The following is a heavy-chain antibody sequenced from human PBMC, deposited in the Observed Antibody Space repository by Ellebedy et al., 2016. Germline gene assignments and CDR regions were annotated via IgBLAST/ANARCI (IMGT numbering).Heavy chain of an antibody. CDR3: ARSPVQDAFDI. CDR2: IYYSGST. Sequence: SETLSLTCTVSGGSISSGGYYWSWIRQHPGKGLEWIGYIYYSGSTNYNPSLKSRVTISVDTSKNQFSLKLSSVTAADTAVYYCARSPVQDAFDIWGQGTMVTVSS. V-gene: IGHV4-61*08. D-gene: IGHD1-1*01. CDR1: GGSISSGGYY. J-gene: IGHJ3*02.